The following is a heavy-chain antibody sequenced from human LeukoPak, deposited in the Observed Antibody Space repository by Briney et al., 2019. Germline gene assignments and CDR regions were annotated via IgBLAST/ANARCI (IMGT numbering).Heavy chain of an antibody. CDR2: IYYSGST. Sequence: SETLSLTCTVSDGSISSYYWNWIRQPPGKGLEWIGYIYYSGSTYYNPSLKGRVTISVDTSKNQLSLKLNSVTAADTAVYFCARHRHYYDRSRYRDAFDIWGQGRLVTVSS. V-gene: IGHV4-59*08. CDR3: ARHRHYYDRSRYRDAFDI. J-gene: IGHJ3*02. CDR1: DGSISSYY. D-gene: IGHD3-22*01.